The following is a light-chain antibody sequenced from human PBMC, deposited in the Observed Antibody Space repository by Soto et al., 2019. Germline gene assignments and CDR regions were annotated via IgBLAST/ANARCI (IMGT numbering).Light chain of an antibody. CDR3: CSHSSSITWM. J-gene: IGLJ3*02. Sequence: QSALTQPASVSGAPGQSITISCTGTNSDVNYVSWHQQHPGKAPKLMIHEVTNRLSGVSGRFSGSKSGNTAFLTISGLQAEDEAVYYCCSHSSSITWMFGGGTKVTVL. CDR2: EVT. CDR1: NSDVNY. V-gene: IGLV2-14*01.